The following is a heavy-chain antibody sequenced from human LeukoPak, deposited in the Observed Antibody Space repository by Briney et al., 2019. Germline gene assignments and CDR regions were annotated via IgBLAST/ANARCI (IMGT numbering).Heavy chain of an antibody. Sequence: SETLSLTCAVYGGSFSGYYWSWIRQPPGKGLEWIGEINHSGSTNYNPSLKSRVTISVDTSKNQFSLKLSSVTAADTAVYYCARGNYSKPFAYWGQGTLVTVSS. J-gene: IGHJ4*02. CDR1: GGSFSGYY. D-gene: IGHD4-11*01. V-gene: IGHV4-34*01. CDR3: ARGNYSKPFAY. CDR2: INHSGST.